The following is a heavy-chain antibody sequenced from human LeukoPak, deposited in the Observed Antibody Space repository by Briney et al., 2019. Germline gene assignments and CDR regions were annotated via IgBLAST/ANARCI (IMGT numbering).Heavy chain of an antibody. Sequence: SETLSLTCAVYGGSFSGYYWSWIRQPPGKGLEWIGEINHSGSTNYNPSLKSRVTISVDTPKNQFSLKLSSVTAADTAVYYCARVGGKKRWLPILSPYYFDYWGQGTLVTVSS. CDR2: INHSGST. CDR3: ARVGGKKRWLPILSPYYFDY. CDR1: GGSFSGYY. D-gene: IGHD5-24*01. V-gene: IGHV4-34*01. J-gene: IGHJ4*02.